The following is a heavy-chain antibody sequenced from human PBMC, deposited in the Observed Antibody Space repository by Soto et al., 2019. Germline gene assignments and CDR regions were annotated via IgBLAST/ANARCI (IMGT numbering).Heavy chain of an antibody. J-gene: IGHJ6*02. CDR1: GFTFSSYA. Sequence: GGSLRLSCAASGFTFSSYAMHWVRQAPGKGLEWVAVISYDGSNKYYADSVKGRFTISRDNSKNTLYLQMNSLRAEDTAVYYCARDREYYDILTGLGEDYYGMDVWRQGTTVTVSS. D-gene: IGHD3-9*01. CDR3: ARDREYYDILTGLGEDYYGMDV. V-gene: IGHV3-30-3*01. CDR2: ISYDGSNK.